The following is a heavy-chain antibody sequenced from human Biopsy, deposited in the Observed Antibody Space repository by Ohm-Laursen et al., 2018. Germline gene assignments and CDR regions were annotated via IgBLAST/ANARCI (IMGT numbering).Heavy chain of an antibody. CDR3: ARLYRLDDYWNDDPPDAFDV. J-gene: IGHJ3*01. V-gene: IGHV4-59*01. D-gene: IGHD3-3*01. CDR1: GGSISSDY. CDR2: ISNRGST. Sequence: TLSLTCIVSGGSISSDYWSWIRQSPGKGLEWIGYISNRGSTNYNPSLRGRVTISVDTSKNQFSLKLGSVTAADTAVFFCARLYRLDDYWNDDPPDAFDVWGQGTRVTVSS.